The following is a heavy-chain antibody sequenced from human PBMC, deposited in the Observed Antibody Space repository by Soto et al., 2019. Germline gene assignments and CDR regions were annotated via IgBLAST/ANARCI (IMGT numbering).Heavy chain of an antibody. CDR1: GYTFSSND. Sequence: QVQLVQSGAEVKKPGASVKVSCKASGYTFSSNDINWVRQAPGQGLEWMGWMNPNSGNTDYAQKFRGRVTMTTNTSISTAYMELSSLRSEDTAVYYCARGSWCGDLGNFDYALDVWGQGTTVTVSS. CDR2: MNPNSGNT. V-gene: IGHV1-8*01. CDR3: ARGSWCGDLGNFDYALDV. D-gene: IGHD3-10*01. J-gene: IGHJ6*02.